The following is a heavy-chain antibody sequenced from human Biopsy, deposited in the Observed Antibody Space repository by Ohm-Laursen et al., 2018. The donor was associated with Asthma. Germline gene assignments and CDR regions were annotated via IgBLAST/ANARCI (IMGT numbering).Heavy chain of an antibody. Sequence: GSLRLSCAAPGFAFSNYPMSWARQAPGKGLAWVGTIRPGQPDIDYEPPVRGRFFISRDDSKNTLYLDMTSLRAEDTAVYYCVKDTLIDCKNYYTFEVWGQGTMVTVSS. J-gene: IGHJ3*01. CDR2: IRPGQPDI. CDR3: VKDTLIDCKNYYTFEV. D-gene: IGHD3-22*01. V-gene: IGHV3-23*01. CDR1: GFAFSNYP.